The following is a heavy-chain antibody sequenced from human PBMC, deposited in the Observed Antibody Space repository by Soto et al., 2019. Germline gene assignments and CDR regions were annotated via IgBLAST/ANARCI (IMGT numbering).Heavy chain of an antibody. V-gene: IGHV4-30-4*01. CDR2: IYYSGST. CDR1: GGSISSGDYY. CDR3: ARDYHFWSGYPVRYYYGMDV. Sequence: SESLSLTCTVSGGSISSGDYYWSWIRQRPGKGLGWIGYIYYSGSTYYNPSLKSRVTISVDTSKNQFSLKLSSVTAADTAVYYCARDYHFWSGYPVRYYYGMDVWGQGTTVTASS. D-gene: IGHD3-3*01. J-gene: IGHJ6*02.